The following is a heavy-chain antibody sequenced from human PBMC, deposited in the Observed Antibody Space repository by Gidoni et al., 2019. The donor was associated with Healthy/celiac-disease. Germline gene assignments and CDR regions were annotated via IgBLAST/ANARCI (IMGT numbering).Heavy chain of an antibody. Sequence: EVQLLESGGGLVQPGGSLRLSCAASGSTFTSYAMSWVRQAPGKGLEWVSAISGSGGSTYYADSVKSRFTISRDNSKNTLYLQMSSLRAEDTAVYYCAKDYGSGSYPYYFDYGGQGTLVTVSS. CDR2: ISGSGGST. CDR1: GSTFTSYA. J-gene: IGHJ4*02. V-gene: IGHV3-23*01. CDR3: AKDYGSGSYPYYFDY. D-gene: IGHD3-10*01.